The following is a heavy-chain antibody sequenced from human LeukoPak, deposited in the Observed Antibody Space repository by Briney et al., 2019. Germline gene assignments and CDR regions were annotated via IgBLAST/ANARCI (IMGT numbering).Heavy chain of an antibody. V-gene: IGHV4-59*08. CDR2: IYYSGST. J-gene: IGHJ4*02. CDR3: ARTLGGYFDY. Sequence: SETLSLTCAVYGGSFSGYYWSWIRQPPGKGLKWIGYIYYSGSTNYNPSLKSRVTISVDTSKNQFSLKLSSVTAADTAVYYCARTLGGYFDYWGQGTLVTVSS. CDR1: GGSFSGYY. D-gene: IGHD3-16*01.